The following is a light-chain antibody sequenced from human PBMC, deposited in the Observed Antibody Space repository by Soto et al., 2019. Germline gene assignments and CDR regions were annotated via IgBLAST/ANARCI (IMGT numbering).Light chain of an antibody. V-gene: IGKV2D-29*02. CDR2: EVS. CDR3: MQSTQLPPT. J-gene: IGKJ5*01. CDR1: QSLLHITGETF. Sequence: DVVMTQTPLSLSVAPGQPASISCKSSQSLLHITGETFLFWYLQKPGQSPQLLIYEVSTRVSGVPDRFSGSGSGTDFTLEISRVETDDVGIYDCMQSTQLPPTVGQGTRREIK.